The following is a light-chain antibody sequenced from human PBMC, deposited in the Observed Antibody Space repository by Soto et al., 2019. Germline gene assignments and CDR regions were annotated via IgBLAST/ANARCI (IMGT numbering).Light chain of an antibody. V-gene: IGLV2-14*03. Sequence: QSALTQPASVSGSPGQSITISCTGTSSDVGGYNYVSWYQQHPGKAPKLIIYDVSSRPSGVSNRFSGSKSDNTASLTISGLQAEDEADYYCSSYTSSSTVLFGGGTKLTVL. CDR2: DVS. CDR3: SSYTSSSTVL. CDR1: SSDVGGYNY. J-gene: IGLJ2*01.